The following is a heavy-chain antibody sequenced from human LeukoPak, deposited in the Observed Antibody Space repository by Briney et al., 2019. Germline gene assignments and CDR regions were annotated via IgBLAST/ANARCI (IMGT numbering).Heavy chain of an antibody. CDR3: AKGKNAYGSSSNDY. CDR1: GFTFSSYA. V-gene: IGHV3-23*01. Sequence: GGSLRLSCAASGFTFSSYAMSWVRQAPGKGLEWVSSFSGTAGSTYYADSVKGRFTISRDSYKNTLYLQMNSLRAEDTAVYYCAKGKNAYGSSSNDYWGQGSLVTVSS. J-gene: IGHJ4*02. D-gene: IGHD6-13*01. CDR2: FSGTAGST.